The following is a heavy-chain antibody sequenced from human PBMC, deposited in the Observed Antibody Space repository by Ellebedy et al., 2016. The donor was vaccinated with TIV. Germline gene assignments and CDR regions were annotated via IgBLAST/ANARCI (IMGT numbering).Heavy chain of an antibody. Sequence: PGGSLRLSCAASGFSFSSYWLHWVRQAPGKGLEWVSRINSDGSSTSYADSVKGRFTISRDNAKNSLYLQMNSLRAEDTAVYYCARDFGELPYYYYYGMDVWGQGTTVTVSS. V-gene: IGHV3-74*01. CDR3: ARDFGELPYYYYYGMDV. CDR2: INSDGSST. D-gene: IGHD1-26*01. CDR1: GFSFSSYW. J-gene: IGHJ6*02.